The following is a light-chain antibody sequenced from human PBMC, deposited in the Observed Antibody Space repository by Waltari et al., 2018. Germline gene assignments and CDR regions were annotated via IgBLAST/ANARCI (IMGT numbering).Light chain of an antibody. CDR1: XXDXGXYNY. J-gene: IGLJ3*02. CDR2: EVS. CDR3: SSYTSSSXG. V-gene: IGLV2-14*01. Sequence: QSALXQPASVSGSPGQSITISCTGTXXDXGXYNYVSWYQQHPGKAPKLMIYEVSNRPSGVSNRFSGSKXGNTVSLTISGLQAXDEAXYYCSSYTSSSXGFXGGTKLTVL.